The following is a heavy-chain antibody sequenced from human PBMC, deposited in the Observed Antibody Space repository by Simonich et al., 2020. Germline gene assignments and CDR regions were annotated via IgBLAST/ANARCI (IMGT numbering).Heavy chain of an antibody. Sequence: GAEVKKPGASVKVSCKASGYTFTGYYMHWVRQAPGQGLEWMGRINPNSGGTNYAQKFQGRVTMTRDTSISTAYMELSRLRSDDTAVYYWARVPGIYYYYGMDVWGQGTTVTVSS. CDR1: GYTFTGYY. D-gene: IGHD3-10*01. V-gene: IGHV1-2*06. CDR3: ARVPGIYYYYGMDV. CDR2: INPNSGGT. J-gene: IGHJ6*02.